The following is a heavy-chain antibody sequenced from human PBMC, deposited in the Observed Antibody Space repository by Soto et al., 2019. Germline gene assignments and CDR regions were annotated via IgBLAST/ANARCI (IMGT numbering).Heavy chain of an antibody. CDR3: AREPRYCRGGSCSITGDAFDI. D-gene: IGHD2-15*01. J-gene: IGHJ3*02. CDR2: ISNRGDT. Sequence: EVQLVESGGGLVQPGGSVRLSCTASGFIVSDTYMNWVRQAPGKGLEWVSVISNRGDTHYADSVRGRFSLSRDIADNTLHLQMNNLRVEDTAVYYCAREPRYCRGGSCSITGDAFDIWGQRTMVTVSS. V-gene: IGHV3-66*01. CDR1: GFIVSDTY.